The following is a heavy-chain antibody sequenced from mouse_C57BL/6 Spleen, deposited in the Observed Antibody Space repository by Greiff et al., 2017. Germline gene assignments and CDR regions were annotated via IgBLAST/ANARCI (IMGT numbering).Heavy chain of an antibody. CDR1: GYAFSSYW. J-gene: IGHJ4*01. V-gene: IGHV1-80*01. Sequence: QVQLKESGAELVKPGASVKISCKASGYAFSSYWMNWVKQRPGKGLEWIGQIYPGDGDTNYNGKFKGKATLTADKSSSTAYMQLSSLTSEDSAVYFCARSEGHGYDGPEIVDYWGQGTSVTVSS. CDR3: ARSEGHGYDGPEIVDY. CDR2: IYPGDGDT. D-gene: IGHD2-2*01.